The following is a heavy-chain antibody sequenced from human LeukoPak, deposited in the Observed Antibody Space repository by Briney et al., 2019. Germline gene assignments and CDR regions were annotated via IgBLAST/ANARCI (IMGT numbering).Heavy chain of an antibody. CDR3: ARAGSGWSGYDY. CDR1: GFTFSSYW. V-gene: IGHV3-7*01. Sequence: GGSLRLSCAASGFTFSSYWMSWVRQAPGKGLEWVANIKQDGSEKYYVDSVRGRFTISRDNAKNSLYLQMNSLRAEDTAVYYCARAGSGWSGYDYWAREPWSPSPQ. J-gene: IGHJ4*02. CDR2: IKQDGSEK. D-gene: IGHD6-19*01.